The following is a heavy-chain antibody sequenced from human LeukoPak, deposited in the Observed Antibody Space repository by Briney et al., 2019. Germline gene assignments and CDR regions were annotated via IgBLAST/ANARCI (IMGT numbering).Heavy chain of an antibody. Sequence: GGSLRLSCAASGFTFSSYAMHWVRQAPGKGLEWVAVISYDGSNKYYADSVKGRFTISRDNSKNTLYLQMNSLRAEDTAVYYCARADCSSTSCYGYYDFWSCPSDWFDPWGQGTLVTVSS. CDR3: ARADCSSTSCYGYYDFWSCPSDWFDP. V-gene: IGHV3-30*04. CDR1: GFTFSSYA. D-gene: IGHD2-2*01. CDR2: ISYDGSNK. J-gene: IGHJ5*02.